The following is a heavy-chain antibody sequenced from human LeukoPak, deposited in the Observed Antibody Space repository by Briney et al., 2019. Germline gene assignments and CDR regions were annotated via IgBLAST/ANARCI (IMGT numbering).Heavy chain of an antibody. CDR3: ARARAKKTRGYFDY. CDR2: INHSGST. D-gene: IGHD3-10*01. CDR1: GGSFSGYY. V-gene: IGHV4-34*01. J-gene: IGHJ4*02. Sequence: SESLSLTCAVYGGSFSGYYWSWIRQPPGKGLEWIGEINHSGSTNYNPSLKSRVTISVDTSKNQFSLKLSSVTAADTAVYYCARARAKKTRGYFDYWGQGTLVTVSS.